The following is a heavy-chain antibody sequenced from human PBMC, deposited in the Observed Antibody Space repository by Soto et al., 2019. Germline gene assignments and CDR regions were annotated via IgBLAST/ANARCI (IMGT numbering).Heavy chain of an antibody. V-gene: IGHV3-11*06. CDR2: ISSSSSYT. CDR1: GFTFSDYY. CDR3: ARDPGPLSSGYYSAFDY. J-gene: IGHJ4*02. Sequence: PGGSVRLSCAASGFTFSDYYMSWIRQAPGKGLEWVSYISSSSSYTNYADSVKGRFTISRDNAKNSLYLQMNSLRAEDTAVYYCARDPGPLSSGYYSAFDYWGQGTLVTVSS. D-gene: IGHD3-22*01.